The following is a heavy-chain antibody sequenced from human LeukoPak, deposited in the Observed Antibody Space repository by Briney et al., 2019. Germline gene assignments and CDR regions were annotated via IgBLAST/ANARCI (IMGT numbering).Heavy chain of an antibody. V-gene: IGHV4-34*01. Sequence: SETLSLTCAVYGGSFSGYYWSWIRQPPGKGLEWIGEINHSGSTNYTPSLKSRVTISVDTSKNQFSLKLISVTAADTAVYYCARPRGAYYYYMDVWGKGTTVTVSS. CDR3: ARPRGAYYYYMDV. CDR2: INHSGST. D-gene: IGHD3-10*01. J-gene: IGHJ6*03. CDR1: GGSFSGYY.